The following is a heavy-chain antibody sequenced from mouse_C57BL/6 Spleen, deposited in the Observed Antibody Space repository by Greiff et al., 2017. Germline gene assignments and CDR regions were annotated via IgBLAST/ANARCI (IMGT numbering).Heavy chain of an antibody. CDR3: ARREVKGPFDY. CDR1: GYTFTDYY. CDR2: INPNNGGT. D-gene: IGHD1-3*01. J-gene: IGHJ2*01. V-gene: IGHV1-26*01. Sequence: VQLQQSGPELVKPGASVKISCKASGYTFTDYYMNWVKQSHGKSLEWIGDINPNNGGTSYNQKFKGKATLTVDKSSSTAYMELRSLTSEDSAVYYCARREVKGPFDYWGQGTTLTVSS.